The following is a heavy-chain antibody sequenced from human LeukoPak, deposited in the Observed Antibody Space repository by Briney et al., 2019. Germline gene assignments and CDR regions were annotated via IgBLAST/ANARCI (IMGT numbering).Heavy chain of an antibody. J-gene: IGHJ4*02. CDR1: GFTFSTYA. Sequence: PGGSLRLSCAASGFTFSTYAMHWVRQAPGKGLEYVSAISSNGGTTYYANSVKGRFTISRDNSKNTLYLQMGSLRAEDMAVYYCAARGYTFGYSYWGRGTLVTVSS. CDR2: ISSNGGTT. CDR3: AARGYTFGYSY. V-gene: IGHV3-64*01. D-gene: IGHD5-18*01.